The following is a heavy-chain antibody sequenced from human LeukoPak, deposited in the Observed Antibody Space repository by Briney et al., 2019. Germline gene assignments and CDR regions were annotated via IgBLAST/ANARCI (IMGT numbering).Heavy chain of an antibody. CDR1: GFTFSSYS. J-gene: IGHJ4*02. D-gene: IGHD6-19*01. Sequence: GGSLRVSCAASGFTFSSYSMNWVRQAPGKGLEWVSSISSSSSYIYYADSVKGRFTISRDNAKNSLYLQMNSLRAEDTAVYYCARDRVRAVAGTGGYWGQGTLVTVSS. CDR3: ARDRVRAVAGTGGY. CDR2: ISSSSSYI. V-gene: IGHV3-21*01.